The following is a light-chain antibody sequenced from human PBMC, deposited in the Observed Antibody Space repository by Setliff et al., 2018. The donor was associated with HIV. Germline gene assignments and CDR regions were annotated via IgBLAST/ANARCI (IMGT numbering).Light chain of an antibody. CDR1: SSVVGSYNL. CDR2: EGI. CDR3: CSYGSSGTYV. Sequence: QSVLTQPASVSGSPGQPIIISCIGTSSVVGSYNLVSWYQQHPGKVPKLIIYEGIKRPSGVSNRFSGSKSGNTASLTISGLQAEDEADYYCCSYGSSGTYVFGGGTKVTVL. J-gene: IGLJ1*01. V-gene: IGLV2-23*01.